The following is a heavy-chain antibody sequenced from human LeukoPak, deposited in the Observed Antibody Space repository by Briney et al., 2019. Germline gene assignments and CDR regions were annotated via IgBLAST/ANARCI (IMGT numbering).Heavy chain of an antibody. CDR1: GYTFTSYG. Sequence: ASVKVSCKASGYTFTSYGISWVRQAPGQGLEWMGWISAYNGNTNYAQKLQGRVTMTTDTSTSTAYMELRSLRSDDTAVYYCARLRESTAARNAFDIWGQGTMVTVSS. J-gene: IGHJ3*02. CDR2: ISAYNGNT. CDR3: ARLRESTAARNAFDI. D-gene: IGHD6-6*01. V-gene: IGHV1-18*01.